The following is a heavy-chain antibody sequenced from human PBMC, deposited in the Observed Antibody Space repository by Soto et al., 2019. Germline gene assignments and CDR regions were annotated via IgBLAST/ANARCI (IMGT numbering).Heavy chain of an antibody. D-gene: IGHD6-19*01. CDR1: GFSFSTYA. V-gene: IGHV3-23*01. CDR2: ISGSGGST. Sequence: EVQLLESGGGLVQPGGSLRLSCAASGFSFSTYALSWVRQAPGKGLDWVSVISGSGGSTDYAGSVKGRFTISRDNSKKALYLQMNSLRAEDTALYYCAKVGGSGWFDAFDIWGQGTMVTVSS. CDR3: AKVGGSGWFDAFDI. J-gene: IGHJ3*02.